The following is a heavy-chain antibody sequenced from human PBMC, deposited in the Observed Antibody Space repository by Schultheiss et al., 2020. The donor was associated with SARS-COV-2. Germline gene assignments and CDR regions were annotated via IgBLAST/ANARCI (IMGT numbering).Heavy chain of an antibody. Sequence: GGSLRLSCAASGFSFDDYAMHWVRKAPGKGLEWVSGISWNSGSIGYADSVKGRFTISRDNSKNTLYLQMNSLRAEDTAVYYCAREDYGDYGVVDYWGQGTLVTVSS. CDR1: GFSFDDYA. J-gene: IGHJ4*02. CDR3: AREDYGDYGVVDY. CDR2: ISWNSGSI. D-gene: IGHD4-17*01. V-gene: IGHV3-9*01.